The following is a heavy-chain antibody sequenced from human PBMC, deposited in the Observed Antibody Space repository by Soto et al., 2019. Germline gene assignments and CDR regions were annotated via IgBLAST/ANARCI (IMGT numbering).Heavy chain of an antibody. D-gene: IGHD6-19*01. V-gene: IGHV3-23*01. CDR3: AKDRLYSSLWFPHPLYGMDV. J-gene: IGHJ6*02. Sequence: EVQLLESGGGLVQPGGSLRLSCAASGFIFRSHAISRVRQAPGKGLEWISTISGNGENTYYADSVKGQLTISRDNSKNTVYLQMNNLRVEDTAVYYCAKDRLYSSLWFPHPLYGMDVWGQGATVTVSS. CDR1: GFIFRSHA. CDR2: ISGNGENT.